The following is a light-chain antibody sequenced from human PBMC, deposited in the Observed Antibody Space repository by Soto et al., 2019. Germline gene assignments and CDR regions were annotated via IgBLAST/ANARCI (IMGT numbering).Light chain of an antibody. CDR1: HNVDGSF. CDR3: QDFGSSRYT. CDR2: GTS. J-gene: IGKJ2*01. V-gene: IGKV3-20*01. Sequence: EIVLTQSPGTLSLSPGERATLSCRASHNVDGSFLVWYQHKPGQAPRLLIAGTSTMATGVPDRFSGSASGRDFTLTINRLEPDALVVYYCQDFGSSRYTFSQGTKLEIK.